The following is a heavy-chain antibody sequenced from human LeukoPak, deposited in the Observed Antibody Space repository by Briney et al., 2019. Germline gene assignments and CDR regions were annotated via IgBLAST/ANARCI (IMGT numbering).Heavy chain of an antibody. D-gene: IGHD4-17*01. CDR1: GFTFSSYA. J-gene: IGHJ4*02. V-gene: IGHV3-30-3*01. Sequence: GGSLRLSCAASGFTFSSYAMHWVRQAPGKGLEWVAVISYDGSNKYYADSVKGRFTTSRDNSKNTLYLQMNSLRAEDTAVYYCASTVLVWGQGTLVTVSS. CDR2: ISYDGSNK. CDR3: ASTVLV.